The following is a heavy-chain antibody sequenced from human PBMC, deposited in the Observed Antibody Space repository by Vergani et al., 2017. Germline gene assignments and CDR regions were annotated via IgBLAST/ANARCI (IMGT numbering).Heavy chain of an antibody. CDR3: TTGFPGSSWSTY. J-gene: IGHJ4*01. Sequence: EVQLLESGGGLAQPGGSLRLSCAASGFTFTDYGISWVRQAPGKGLEWVGFVRNKEDGGTPEHAASVKGRFTISRDDSKAIAYLQMNSLKTEDTAVYYCTTGFPGSSWSTYWGQGTLVTVSS. V-gene: IGHV3-49*04. D-gene: IGHD6-13*01. CDR1: GFTFTDYG. CDR2: VRNKEDGGTP.